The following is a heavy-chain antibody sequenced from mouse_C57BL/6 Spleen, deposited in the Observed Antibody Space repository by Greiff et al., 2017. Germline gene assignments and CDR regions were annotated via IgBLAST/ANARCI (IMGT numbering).Heavy chain of an antibody. CDR2: IDPSDSET. V-gene: IGHV1-52*01. Sequence: VQLQQPGAELVRSGSSVKLSCKASGYTFTSYWMHWVKQSPIQCLEWIGNIDPSDSETHYNQKFKDKATLTVDKSSSPAHLQLSSLTSEDSAVYYCARGAELGAWFAYWGQGTLVTVSA. D-gene: IGHD4-1*01. CDR1: GYTFTSYW. J-gene: IGHJ3*01. CDR3: ARGAELGAWFAY.